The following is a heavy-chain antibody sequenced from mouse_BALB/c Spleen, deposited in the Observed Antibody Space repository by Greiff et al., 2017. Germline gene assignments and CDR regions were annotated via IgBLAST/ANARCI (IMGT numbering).Heavy chain of an antibody. D-gene: IGHD2-14*01. CDR1: GYTFTSYW. Sequence: EVKLQESGTVLARPGASVKMSCKASGYTFTSYWMHWVKQRPGQGLEWIGAIYPGNSDTSYNQKFKGKAKLTAVTSTSTAYMELSSLTNEDSAVYYCTRAAYYRYDYYAMDYWGQGTSVTVSS. V-gene: IGHV1-5*01. CDR2: IYPGNSDT. J-gene: IGHJ4*01. CDR3: TRAAYYRYDYYAMDY.